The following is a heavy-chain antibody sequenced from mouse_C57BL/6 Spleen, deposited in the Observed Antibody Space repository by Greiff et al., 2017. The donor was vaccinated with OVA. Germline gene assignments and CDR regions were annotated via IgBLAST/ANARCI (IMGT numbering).Heavy chain of an antibody. D-gene: IGHD3-1*01. J-gene: IGHJ2*01. V-gene: IGHV3-6*01. CDR1: GYSITSGYY. CDR3: ARDRGFYYFDY. Sequence: EVKLMESGPGLVKPSQSLSLTCSVTGYSITSGYYWNWIRQFPGNKLEWMGYISYDGSNNYNPSLKNRISITRDTSKNQFFLKLNSVTTEDTATYYCARDRGFYYFDYWGQGTTLTVSS. CDR2: ISYDGSN.